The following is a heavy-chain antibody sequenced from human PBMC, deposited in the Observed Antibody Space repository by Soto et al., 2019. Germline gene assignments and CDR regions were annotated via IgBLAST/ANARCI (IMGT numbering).Heavy chain of an antibody. CDR3: VRDGSKSLRDWFDP. Sequence: SETLSLTCKVSVGSISKFYWAWIRKTAGNGLEWMGRVYATGTTDYNPSLRSRVAMSVDISKKTFSLRLRSVTGADSGVYYCVRDGSKSLRDWFDPWGQGILVTVSS. CDR1: VGSISKFY. V-gene: IGHV4-4*07. CDR2: VYATGTT. J-gene: IGHJ5*02.